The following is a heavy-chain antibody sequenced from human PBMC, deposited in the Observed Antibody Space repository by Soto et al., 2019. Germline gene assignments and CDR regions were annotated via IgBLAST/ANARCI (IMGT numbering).Heavy chain of an antibody. J-gene: IGHJ4*02. V-gene: IGHV4-34*01. D-gene: IGHD3-22*01. CDR1: GGSFRGYY. Sequence: NPSETMSLTCAVYGGSFRGYYWGWIRQPPGKGLEWIGEINHSGSTNYNPSLKSRVTISVDTSKNQFSLKLSSVTAADTAVYYCARDLGGASSGYEIDYWGQGTLVTVSS. CDR3: ARDLGGASSGYEIDY. CDR2: INHSGST.